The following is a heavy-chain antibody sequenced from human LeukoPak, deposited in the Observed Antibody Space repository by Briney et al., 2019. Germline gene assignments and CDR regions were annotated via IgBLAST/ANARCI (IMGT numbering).Heavy chain of an antibody. J-gene: IGHJ6*02. Sequence: PGGSLRLSCVVSEFTFSSYAMSWVRQAPGKGLEWVSAISGSGGNTYYADSVKGRFTISRDNSKNTLYLQMNSLRAEDTAVYYCAKWHGSGSYYYYFYGMDVWGQGTTVTVSS. CDR2: ISGSGGNT. CDR1: EFTFSSYA. V-gene: IGHV3-23*01. D-gene: IGHD3-10*01. CDR3: AKWHGSGSYYYYFYGMDV.